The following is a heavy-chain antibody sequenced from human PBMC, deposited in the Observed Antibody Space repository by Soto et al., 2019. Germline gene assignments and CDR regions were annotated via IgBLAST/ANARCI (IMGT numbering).Heavy chain of an antibody. CDR2: IIPIFGTA. CDR1: GGTFSSYA. V-gene: IGHV1-69*13. D-gene: IGHD2-21*02. J-gene: IGHJ6*02. Sequence: GASVKVSCKASGGTFSSYAISWVRQAPGQGLEWVGGIIPIFGTANYAQKFQGRVTITADESTSRAYMELSSLRSEDPAVYYCARKAYCGGDCYSEEYYYGMDVWGQGTTVTVSS. CDR3: ARKAYCGGDCYSEEYYYGMDV.